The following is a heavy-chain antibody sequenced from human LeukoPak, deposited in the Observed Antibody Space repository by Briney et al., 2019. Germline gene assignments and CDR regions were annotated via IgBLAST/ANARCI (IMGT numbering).Heavy chain of an antibody. CDR3: AKDGDYGDFDY. CDR1: GFTVSSYA. J-gene: IGHJ4*02. Sequence: PGRSLRLSFSAFGFTVSSYAMSGVRQAPGKGLGWVSAISGIGGSTFYADSVKGRFSNSRDNSKNTLYLQMTRLRRQDTAVYYCAKDGDYGDFDYWGQGTLGTVSS. CDR2: ISGIGGST. D-gene: IGHD4-17*01. V-gene: IGHV3-23*01.